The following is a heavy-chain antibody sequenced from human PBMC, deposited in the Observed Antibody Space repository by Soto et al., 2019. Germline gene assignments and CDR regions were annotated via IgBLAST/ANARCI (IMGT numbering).Heavy chain of an antibody. D-gene: IGHD5-18*01. CDR1: GFTFSSYW. V-gene: IGHV3-74*01. J-gene: IGHJ2*01. CDR3: ARGGYGAWYLDL. Sequence: EVQLVESGGGLVQPGGSLRLSCAASGFTFSSYWMHWVRQAPGKGLVWVSRINSDGSRTSYADSVKGRFTISRDNAEKTLYLQMNSPRAEDTAVYYCARGGYGAWYLDLWGRGTLVTVSS. CDR2: INSDGSRT.